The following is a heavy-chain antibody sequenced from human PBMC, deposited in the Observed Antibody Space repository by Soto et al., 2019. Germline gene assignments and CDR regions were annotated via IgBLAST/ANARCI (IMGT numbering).Heavy chain of an antibody. D-gene: IGHD1-26*01. Sequence: PGESLKISCKGSGYSFTSYWISWARQMPGKGLEWMGRIDPSDSYTNYSPSFQGQVTISADKSISTAYLQWSSLKASDTAMYYCARRGAGSYYLADYYYGMDVWGQGTTVTVSS. CDR2: IDPSDSYT. J-gene: IGHJ6*02. CDR3: ARRGAGSYYLADYYYGMDV. V-gene: IGHV5-10-1*04. CDR1: GYSFTSYW.